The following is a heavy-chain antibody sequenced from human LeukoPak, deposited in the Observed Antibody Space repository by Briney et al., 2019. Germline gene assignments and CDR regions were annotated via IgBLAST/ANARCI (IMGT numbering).Heavy chain of an antibody. D-gene: IGHD5-18*01. CDR2: IYYSGST. CDR1: GYSISSGYY. J-gene: IGHJ6*03. Sequence: SETLSLTCAVSGYSISSGYYWGWIRQPPGKGLEWIGYIYYSGSTNYNPSLKSRVTISVDTSKNQFSLKLSSVTAADTAVYYCARVDTAMVGYYYYYYYMDVWGKGTTVTVSS. V-gene: IGHV4-61*01. CDR3: ARVDTAMVGYYYYYYYMDV.